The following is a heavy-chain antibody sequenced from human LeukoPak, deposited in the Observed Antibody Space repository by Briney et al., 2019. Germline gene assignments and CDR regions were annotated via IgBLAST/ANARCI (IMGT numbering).Heavy chain of an antibody. CDR1: GFTFSKYD. V-gene: IGHV3-23*01. Sequence: PGGSLRLSCAASGFTFSKYDMSWVRQAPGKGLECVSAIDRGVGSTYYADSVKGRFTISRDNSKNTLYLQMNNLRAEDTAVYYCASPIAVAGAYYFDYWGQGTLVTVSS. J-gene: IGHJ4*02. D-gene: IGHD6-19*01. CDR3: ASPIAVAGAYYFDY. CDR2: IDRGVGST.